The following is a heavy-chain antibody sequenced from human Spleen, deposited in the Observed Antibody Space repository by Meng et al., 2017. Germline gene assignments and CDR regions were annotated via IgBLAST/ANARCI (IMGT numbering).Heavy chain of an antibody. J-gene: IGHJ4*02. D-gene: IGHD5-18*01. Sequence: QVQLQESGPGLVRPSETLSLTCTVSGGSVSSGSDYWSWIRQPPGKGLEWIGFIYYNGNTNYNPSLKSRVTISIDTSKNQFSLKLSSVTAADTAVYYCARENGYSYGFDYWGQGTLVTVSS. CDR2: IYYNGNT. V-gene: IGHV4-61*01. CDR3: ARENGYSYGFDY. CDR1: GGSVSSGSDY.